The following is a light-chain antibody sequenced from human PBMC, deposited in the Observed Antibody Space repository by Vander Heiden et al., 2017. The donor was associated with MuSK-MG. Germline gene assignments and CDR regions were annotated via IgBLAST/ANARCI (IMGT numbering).Light chain of an antibody. J-gene: IGKJ1*01. CDR2: GAS. CDR1: QSIGNS. V-gene: IGKV1-39*01. Sequence: DIQMTQSPSSLSASVGDRLTITCRASQSIGNSLSWYQQKPGRAPKLRIYGASKLHSGVPSRFSGSGSETDFTLSISSLQPEDFATYDCQQADRTPRTFGQGTKVEIK. CDR3: QQADRTPRT.